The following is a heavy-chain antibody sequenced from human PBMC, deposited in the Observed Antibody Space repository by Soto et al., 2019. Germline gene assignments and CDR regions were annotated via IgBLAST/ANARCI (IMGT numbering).Heavy chain of an antibody. CDR3: ARDGGRHSGGIDY. CDR1: GGTFSSYS. V-gene: IGHV1-69*13. D-gene: IGHD1-26*01. Sequence: SVKVSCKASGGTFSSYSINWVRQAPGQGLEWMGEIIPIFGTANYAQKFQGRVTITADESTSTAYMELSSLRSEDTDVYYCARDGGRHSGGIDYWGQGTLVTVAS. J-gene: IGHJ4*02. CDR2: IIPIFGTA.